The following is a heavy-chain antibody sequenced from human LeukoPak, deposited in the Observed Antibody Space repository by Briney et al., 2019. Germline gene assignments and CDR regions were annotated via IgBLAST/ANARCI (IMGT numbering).Heavy chain of an antibody. CDR2: ISSSSSYI. D-gene: IGHD3-3*01. V-gene: IGHV3-21*01. J-gene: IGHJ3*02. CDR1: GFTFSSYS. Sequence: PGGSLRLSCAASGFTFSSYSMNWVRQAPGKGLEWVSSISSSSSYIYYADSVKGRFTISRDNAKNSLYLQMNSLRAEDTAVYYCASGITIFGVVTNAFDIWGQGTMVTVSS. CDR3: ASGITIFGVVTNAFDI.